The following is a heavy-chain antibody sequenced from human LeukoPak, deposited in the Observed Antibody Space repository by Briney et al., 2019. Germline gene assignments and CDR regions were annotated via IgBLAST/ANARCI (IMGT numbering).Heavy chain of an antibody. CDR2: IATAGDT. Sequence: GGSLRLSCEASGFTFSSYDMHWVRQGIGKGLEWVSGIATAGDTFYAGSVKGRFTISRENGKKSLYLQMNDLRAGDTAVYYCARGGELGFDPWGHGALVTVSS. CDR3: ARGGELGFDP. D-gene: IGHD1-7*01. J-gene: IGHJ5*02. V-gene: IGHV3-13*01. CDR1: GFTFSSYD.